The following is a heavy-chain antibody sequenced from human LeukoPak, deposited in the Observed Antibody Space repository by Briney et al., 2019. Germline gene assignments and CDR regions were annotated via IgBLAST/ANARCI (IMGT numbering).Heavy chain of an antibody. CDR1: GDSISSFY. D-gene: IGHD5-18*01. CDR2: IYSSGST. Sequence: SETLSLTCTVSGDSISSFYWSWIRQPPGEGLEWIGYIYSSGSTNYNPSLKSRVTMSVDTSKSQLSLKLSSVTAADTAVYYCARDKTGRDTAMVTLYYYYMDVWGKGTTVTISS. CDR3: ARDKTGRDTAMVTLYYYYMDV. J-gene: IGHJ6*03. V-gene: IGHV4-59*12.